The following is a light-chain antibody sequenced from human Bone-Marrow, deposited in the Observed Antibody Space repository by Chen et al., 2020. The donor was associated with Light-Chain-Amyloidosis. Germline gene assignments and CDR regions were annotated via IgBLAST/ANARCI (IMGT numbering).Light chain of an antibody. Sequence: SSVLTPPPPVSVAPAQTATIACGGNNIGSTSVHWYQQTPGQAPLLVVYDDSDRPSGIPERLSGSNSGNTATLTISRVEAGDEADYYCQVWDRSSDRPVFGGGTKLTVL. J-gene: IGLJ3*02. CDR1: NIGSTS. CDR2: DDS. CDR3: QVWDRSSDRPV. V-gene: IGLV3-21*02.